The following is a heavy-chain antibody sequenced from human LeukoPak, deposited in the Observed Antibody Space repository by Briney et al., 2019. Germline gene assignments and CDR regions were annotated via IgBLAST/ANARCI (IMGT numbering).Heavy chain of an antibody. V-gene: IGHV4-34*01. J-gene: IGHJ4*02. CDR2: INHSGST. CDR3: ASGDYGDYIDY. CDR1: GGSFSGYY. Sequence: SETLSLTCAVYGGSFSGYYWSWIRQPPGKGLEWIGEINHSGSTNYNPSLKSRVTISVDTSKNQFSLKLSSVTAADTAVYYCASGDYGDYIDYWGQGTLVTVSS. D-gene: IGHD4-17*01.